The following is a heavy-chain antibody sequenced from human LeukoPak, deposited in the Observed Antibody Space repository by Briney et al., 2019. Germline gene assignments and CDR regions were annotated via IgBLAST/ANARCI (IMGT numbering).Heavy chain of an antibody. CDR2: INPNNGDT. J-gene: IGHJ4*02. CDR1: GYTFIGYY. D-gene: IGHD4-23*01. Sequence: ASVKVSCKASGYTFIGYYMHWVRQAPGQGLEWMGWINPNNGDTNYAQKFQGRVTLTRDTSIRTAYMEVNRLRSDDTAVYYCARERRTTVVTLDDYWGQGTLVTVSS. V-gene: IGHV1-2*02. CDR3: ARERRTTVVTLDDY.